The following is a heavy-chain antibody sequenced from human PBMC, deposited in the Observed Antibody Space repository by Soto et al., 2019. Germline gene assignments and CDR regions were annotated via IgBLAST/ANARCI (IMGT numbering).Heavy chain of an antibody. V-gene: IGHV4-59*01. CDR3: ARDGATVTSGGMDV. Sequence: PSETLSLTCTVSGGSISNYYWSWIRQPPGKGLEWIGYIYYSGSTNYNPSLKSRVTISVDTSKNQFSLKLSSVTAADTAVYYCARDGATVTSGGMDVWGQGTTVTVSS. J-gene: IGHJ6*02. D-gene: IGHD4-17*01. CDR1: GGSISNYY. CDR2: IYYSGST.